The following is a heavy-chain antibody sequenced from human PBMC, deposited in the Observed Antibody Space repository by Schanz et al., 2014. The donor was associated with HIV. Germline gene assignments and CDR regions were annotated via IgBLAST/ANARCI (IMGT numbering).Heavy chain of an antibody. CDR3: AKDPNDREKAFDY. CDR2: ISYDGTNT. CDR1: GFTFSNYG. D-gene: IGHD1-26*01. V-gene: IGHV3-30*18. J-gene: IGHJ4*02. Sequence: VKLVESGGGFVQPGGSLRLSCAASGFTFSNYGMHWVRQAPGKGLEWVAFISYDGTNTYYADSVKGRFTISRDNSKNTLYLQMNSLRAEDTAVYYCAKDPNDREKAFDYWGQGTLVIVSS.